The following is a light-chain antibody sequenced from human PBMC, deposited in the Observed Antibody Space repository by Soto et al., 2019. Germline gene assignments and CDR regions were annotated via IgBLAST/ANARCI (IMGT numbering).Light chain of an antibody. CDR2: WAS. CDR3: QQYYSTPLT. J-gene: IGKJ4*01. Sequence: DIVMTQSPDSLAVSLGERATINCKFSQSVLYSSNNKNYLAWYQQKPGQPPKLLIYWASTRESGVPDRFSGSGSGTDFTRTISSLQAEDVAVYYCQQYYSTPLTFGGGTKVEIK. CDR1: QSVLYSSNNKNY. V-gene: IGKV4-1*01.